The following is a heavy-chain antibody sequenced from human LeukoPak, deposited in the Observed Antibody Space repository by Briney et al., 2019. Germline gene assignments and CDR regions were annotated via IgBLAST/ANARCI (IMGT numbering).Heavy chain of an antibody. CDR1: GFTFSSYA. Sequence: GGSLRPSCAASGFTFSSYAMSWVRQAPGKGLEWVSAISGSGGSTYYADSVKGRFTISRDNAKNLLYLQLNSLRAEDTAVYYCARLSDTGGSSTSSRASDIWSQGTMVTVSS. V-gene: IGHV3-23*01. CDR3: ARLSDTGGSSTSSRASDI. J-gene: IGHJ3*02. D-gene: IGHD2-2*01. CDR2: ISGSGGST.